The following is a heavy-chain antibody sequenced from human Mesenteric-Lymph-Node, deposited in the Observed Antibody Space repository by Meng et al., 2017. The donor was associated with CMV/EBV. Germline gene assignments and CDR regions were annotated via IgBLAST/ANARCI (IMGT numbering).Heavy chain of an antibody. V-gene: IGHV3-21*01. D-gene: IGHD6-19*01. CDR3: ARDRRWLVRYYYYGMDV. CDR2: ISSSSSYI. J-gene: IGHJ6*02. Sequence: GESLKNSCAASGFTFSSYSMNWVRQAPGKGLEWVSSISSSSSYIYYADSVKGRFTISRDNAKNSLYLQMNSLRAEDTAVYYCARDRRWLVRYYYYGMDVWGQGTTVTVSS. CDR1: GFTFSSYS.